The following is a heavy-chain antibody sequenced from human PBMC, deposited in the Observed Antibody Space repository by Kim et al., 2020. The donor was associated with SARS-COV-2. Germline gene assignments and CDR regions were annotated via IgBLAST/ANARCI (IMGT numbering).Heavy chain of an antibody. V-gene: IGHV4-59*01. CDR1: GDSISDYY. CDR3: ARRVVITGWFDH. CDR2: INYSGTS. Sequence: SETLSLTCTVSGDSISDYYWSWIRQPPGKGLEWIGYINYSGTSKYNPSLKSRVTIWLDTSKNQFSLELSSVTAADTAVYYCARRVVITGWFDHWGQGTLVTVSS. J-gene: IGHJ5*02. D-gene: IGHD3-22*01.